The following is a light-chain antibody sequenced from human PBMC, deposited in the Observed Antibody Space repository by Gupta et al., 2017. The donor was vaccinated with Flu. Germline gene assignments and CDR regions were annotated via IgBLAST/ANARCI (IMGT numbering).Light chain of an antibody. CDR3: QSADSSVV. Sequence: SSELTQPPSVSVSPGQTARITCSGDALPKQYAYWYQQKPGQAPVLVIYKDSERPSGIPERFSDSSSGTTVTLTISGVQAEDEADYYCQSADSSVVFGGGTKLTVL. CDR2: KDS. CDR1: ALPKQY. V-gene: IGLV3-25*02. J-gene: IGLJ2*01.